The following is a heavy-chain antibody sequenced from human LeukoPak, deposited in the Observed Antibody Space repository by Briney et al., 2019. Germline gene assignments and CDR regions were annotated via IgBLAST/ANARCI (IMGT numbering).Heavy chain of an antibody. Sequence: GGSLRLSCAGSGFTFSSYAMSWVRQAPGKGLEWVSSMTGSGVSTYYADSVKGRFTISRDNSKNTLYLQLNSLRAEDTAVYYCAKYSYGLYYFDYWGQGTLVTVSS. CDR2: MTGSGVST. D-gene: IGHD5-18*01. J-gene: IGHJ4*02. CDR1: GFTFSSYA. V-gene: IGHV3-23*01. CDR3: AKYSYGLYYFDY.